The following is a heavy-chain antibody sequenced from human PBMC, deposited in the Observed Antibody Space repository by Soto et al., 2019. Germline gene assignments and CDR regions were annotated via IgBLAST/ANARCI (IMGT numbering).Heavy chain of an antibody. V-gene: IGHV1-18*01. CDR3: ARVWSGIVGASPPSYYYYGMDV. CDR2: ISAYNGNT. Sequence: ASVKVSCKASGYTFTSYGISWVRQAPGQGLEWMGWISAYNGNTNYAQKLQGRVTMTTGTSTSTAYMELRSLRSDDTAVYYCARVWSGIVGASPPSYYYYGMDVWGQGTTVTVSS. CDR1: GYTFTSYG. J-gene: IGHJ6*02. D-gene: IGHD1-26*01.